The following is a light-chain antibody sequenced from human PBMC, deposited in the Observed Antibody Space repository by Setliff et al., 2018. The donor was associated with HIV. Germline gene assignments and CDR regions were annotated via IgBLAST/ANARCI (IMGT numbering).Light chain of an antibody. CDR3: YSYTSSDTYV. CDR2: GVS. J-gene: IGLJ1*01. CDR1: SRDAGDYDY. Sequence: QSALTQPASVSGSLGQSITISCTGASRDAGDYDYVSWYQQHPGKVPKLLIYGVSSRPSGVSDRFSGSRTGNTASLTISGLQDDDEADYYCYSYTSSDTYVFGTGTKVTVL. V-gene: IGLV2-14*01.